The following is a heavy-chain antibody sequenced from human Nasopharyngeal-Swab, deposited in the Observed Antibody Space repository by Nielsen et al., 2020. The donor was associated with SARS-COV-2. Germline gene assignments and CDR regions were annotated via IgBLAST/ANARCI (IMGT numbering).Heavy chain of an antibody. V-gene: IGHV4-61*01. CDR1: GGSVSNYNYY. Sequence: SETLSLTCSVSGGSVSNYNYYWSWIRQPPGKRLEWIGYIYYSGSTNYSPSLKSRVTISVDTSKNQFSLKLSSVTAADTAVYYCAREDSSSWSNWFDPWGQGTLVTVSS. CDR2: IYYSGST. D-gene: IGHD6-13*01. J-gene: IGHJ5*02. CDR3: AREDSSSWSNWFDP.